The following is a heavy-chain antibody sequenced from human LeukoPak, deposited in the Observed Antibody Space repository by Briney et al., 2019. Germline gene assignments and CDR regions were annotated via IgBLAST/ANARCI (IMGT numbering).Heavy chain of an antibody. CDR3: TFSSYGDHIGVDAFDM. D-gene: IGHD4-17*01. V-gene: IGHV3-74*01. CDR2: INAHGSST. J-gene: IGHJ3*02. Sequence: GGSLRLSCEASGFTFSSYWMHWVRQAPGRGPVWVSRINAHGSSTNYADSVKGRFTISRDNAKNTVYLQMNSLSAEDTAMYYCTFSSYGDHIGVDAFDMWGQGTMVTVSS. CDR1: GFTFSSYW.